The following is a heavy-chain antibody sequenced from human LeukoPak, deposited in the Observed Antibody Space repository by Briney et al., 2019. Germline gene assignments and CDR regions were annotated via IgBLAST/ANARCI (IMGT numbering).Heavy chain of an antibody. J-gene: IGHJ4*02. CDR1: GFTFSSYW. CDR2: INGDGIST. CDR3: ARGVSGATLFDY. V-gene: IGHV3-74*01. D-gene: IGHD1-14*01. Sequence: GGSLRLSCAATGFTFSSYWMHWVRQAPGEGLVWVLTINGDGISTRYADSVKGRLTISRDNAENTLYLQMNSLRPEDTAVYYCARGVSGATLFDYWGQGTLVTVSS.